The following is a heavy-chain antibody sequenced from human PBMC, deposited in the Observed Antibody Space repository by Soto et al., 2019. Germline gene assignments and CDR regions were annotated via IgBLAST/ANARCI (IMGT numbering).Heavy chain of an antibody. CDR2: INHSGST. CDR1: GGSFSGYY. V-gene: IGHV4-34*01. CDR3: ARGRDYCSSTSCSNWFDP. D-gene: IGHD2-2*01. Sequence: SETLSLTCAVYGGSFSGYYWSWIRQPPGKGLEWIGEINHSGSTNYNPSLKSRVTIPVDTSKNQFSLKLSSVTAADTAVYYCARGRDYCSSTSCSNWFDPWGQGTLVTVSS. J-gene: IGHJ5*02.